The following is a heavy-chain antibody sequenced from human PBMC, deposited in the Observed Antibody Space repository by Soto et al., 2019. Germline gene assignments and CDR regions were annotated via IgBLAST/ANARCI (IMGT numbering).Heavy chain of an antibody. J-gene: IGHJ5*02. CDR2: IYPGDSDT. Sequence: GESLKISCKGSGYSFTSYWIGWVRQMPGKGLEWMGIIYPGDSDTRYSPSFQGQVTISADKSISTAYLQWSSLKASDTAMYYCARLWLGYCSGGSCYSNWFDPWGQGTLVTVSS. CDR3: ARLWLGYCSGGSCYSNWFDP. CDR1: GYSFTSYW. D-gene: IGHD2-15*01. V-gene: IGHV5-51*01.